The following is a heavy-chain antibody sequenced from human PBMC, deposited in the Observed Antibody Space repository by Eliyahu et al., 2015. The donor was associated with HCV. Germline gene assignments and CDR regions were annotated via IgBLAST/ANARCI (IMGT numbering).Heavy chain of an antibody. D-gene: IGHD2-2*03. CDR2: VSGAHGDS. J-gene: IGHJ4*02. CDR3: ATTAMDVELDY. Sequence: QVHLVQSGAELKTPGASVKISCKASGHTFTTYPMHWVRQAPGPRLEWGGWVSGAHGDSVYSEKFRGRVTITRDTSASTDYMELSSLTSEDTSVFYCATTAMDVELDYWGQGTLVTVSS. V-gene: IGHV1-3*01. CDR1: GHTFTTYP.